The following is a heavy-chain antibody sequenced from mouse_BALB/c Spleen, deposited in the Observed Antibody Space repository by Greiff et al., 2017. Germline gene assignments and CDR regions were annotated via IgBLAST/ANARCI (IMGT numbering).Heavy chain of an antibody. V-gene: IGHV4-1*02. Sequence: EVQLQESGGGLVQPGGSLKLSCAASGFDFSRYWMSWVRQAPGKGLEWIGEINPDSSTINYTPSLKDKFIISRDNAKNTLYLQMSKVRSEDTALYYCARFPYDYDGGYYAMDYWGQGTSVTVSS. CDR1: GFDFSRYW. D-gene: IGHD2-4*01. J-gene: IGHJ4*01. CDR2: INPDSSTI. CDR3: ARFPYDYDGGYYAMDY.